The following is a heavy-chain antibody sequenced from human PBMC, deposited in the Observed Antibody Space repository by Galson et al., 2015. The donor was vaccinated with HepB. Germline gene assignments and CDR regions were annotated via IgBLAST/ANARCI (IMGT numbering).Heavy chain of an antibody. CDR3: AKARYPAITTDFDY. CDR1: GFTFTTYW. Sequence: SLRLSCAASGFTFTTYWINWVRQAPGKGLEWVAKIKQDGSEKNYVDSVKGRFTISRDNTQNSLYLQMNNLRAEDTAMYYCAKARYPAITTDFDYWGQRTLVTVSS. D-gene: IGHD5-24*01. V-gene: IGHV3-7*03. J-gene: IGHJ4*02. CDR2: IKQDGSEK.